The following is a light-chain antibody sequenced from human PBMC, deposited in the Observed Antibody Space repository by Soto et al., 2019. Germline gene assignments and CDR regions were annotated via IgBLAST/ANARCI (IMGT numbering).Light chain of an antibody. V-gene: IGKV3-20*01. CDR2: GAS. Sequence: EIVLTQSPATLSLSPGERATLSCRASQSVSSYLAWYQQKPGQAPRLLIYGASNRATGVPQRFSGGGSGTDFTLTISRLEPEDFAVYYCQQYGSAPRTFGQGTKVDI. CDR3: QQYGSAPRT. CDR1: QSVSSY. J-gene: IGKJ1*01.